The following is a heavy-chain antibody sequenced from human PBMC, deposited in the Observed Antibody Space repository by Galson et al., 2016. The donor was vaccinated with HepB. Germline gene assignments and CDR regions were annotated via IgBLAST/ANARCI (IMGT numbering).Heavy chain of an antibody. D-gene: IGHD1-26*01. CDR1: GFTFRSYT. CDR3: ARLGPYHFDH. Sequence: SLRLSCAASGFTFRSYTMNWVRQAPGKGLQWISSISFSSTNIHYADSVKGRFTISRDNAKNSLYLQMNGLSAEDTAVYYCARLGPYHFDHWGQGTLVTVSS. V-gene: IGHV3-48*01. CDR2: ISFSSTNI. J-gene: IGHJ4*02.